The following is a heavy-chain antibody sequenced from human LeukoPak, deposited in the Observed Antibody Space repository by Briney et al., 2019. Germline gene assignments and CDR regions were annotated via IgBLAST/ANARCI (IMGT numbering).Heavy chain of an antibody. CDR3: ARERHEEMATIHDY. CDR2: IYTSGST. Sequence: SETLSLTCTVSGGSISSGSYYWSWIRQPAGKGLEWIGRIYTSGSTNYNPSLKSRVTISVDTSKNQFSLKLSSVTAADTAVYYCARERHEEMATIHDYWGQGTLVTVSS. J-gene: IGHJ4*02. V-gene: IGHV4-61*02. D-gene: IGHD5-24*01. CDR1: GGSISSGSYY.